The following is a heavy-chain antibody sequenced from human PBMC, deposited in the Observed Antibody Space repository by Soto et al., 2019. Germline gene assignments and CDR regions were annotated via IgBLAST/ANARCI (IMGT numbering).Heavy chain of an antibody. D-gene: IGHD6-6*01. CDR3: AADTHSSSPPPRIFDY. J-gene: IGHJ4*02. V-gene: IGHV1-58*01. CDR2: IVVGSGNT. Sequence: SVKVSCKASGFTFTSSAVQWVRQARGQRLEWIGWIVVGSGNTNYAQKFQERVTITRDMSTSTAYMELSSLRSEDTAVYYCAADTHSSSPPPRIFDYWGQGTLVTVSS. CDR1: GFTFTSSA.